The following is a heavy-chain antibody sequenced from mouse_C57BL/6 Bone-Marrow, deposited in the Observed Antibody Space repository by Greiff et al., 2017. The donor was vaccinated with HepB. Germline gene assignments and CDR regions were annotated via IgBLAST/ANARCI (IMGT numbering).Heavy chain of an antibody. V-gene: IGHV1-19*01. CDR1: GYTFTDYY. J-gene: IGHJ4*01. CDR2: INPYNGGT. D-gene: IGHD2-1*01. CDR3: ARPLYYGNTYYYAMDY. Sequence: VQLQQSGPVLVKPGASVKMSCKASGYTFTDYYMNWVKQSHGKSLEWIGVINPYNGGTSYNQKFKGKATLTVDKSSSTAYMELNSLTSEDSAVYYCARPLYYGNTYYYAMDYWGQGTSVTVSS.